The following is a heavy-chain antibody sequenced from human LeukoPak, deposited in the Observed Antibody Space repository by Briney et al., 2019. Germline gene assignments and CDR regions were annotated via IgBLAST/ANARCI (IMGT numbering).Heavy chain of an antibody. V-gene: IGHV1-2*02. D-gene: IGHD2-21*01. CDR1: GYTFTDFY. CDR3: AREAGDNAFDI. Sequence: ASVKVSCKASGYTFTDFYMHWVRQAPGQGLEWMGWINPNSGGTNYAQKFQGGVTMTRDTSISTAYMEVSRLRSDDTAVYYCAREAGDNAFDIWGQGTMVTVSS. J-gene: IGHJ3*02. CDR2: INPNSGGT.